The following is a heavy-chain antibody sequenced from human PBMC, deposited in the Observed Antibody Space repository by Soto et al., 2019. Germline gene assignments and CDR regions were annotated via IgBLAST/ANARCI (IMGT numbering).Heavy chain of an antibody. Sequence: EVQLVETGGGLIQPGGSLRLSCAASGFTISTNYMSWVRQAPGKGLEWVSVIYSGGATYYADSVKGRFTISRDNSKNTLYLQMNSLRADDTAVYYCASLTRGEKPQDYWGRGTLVTVSS. CDR2: IYSGGAT. CDR3: ASLTRGEKPQDY. V-gene: IGHV3-53*02. CDR1: GFTISTNY. J-gene: IGHJ4*02. D-gene: IGHD3-16*01.